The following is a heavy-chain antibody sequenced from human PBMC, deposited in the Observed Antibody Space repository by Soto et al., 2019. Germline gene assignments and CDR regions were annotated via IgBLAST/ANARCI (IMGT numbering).Heavy chain of an antibody. CDR3: AHTYSSSWEPNWFHP. J-gene: IGHJ5*02. V-gene: IGHV4-34*01. CDR2: INHSGST. Sequence: PSETLSLTCAVYGGSFSGYYWTWIRQPPGTGLEWIGEINHSGSTNYNPSLKSRVTISVDTSKNQVVLTMTNMDPVDTATYYCAHTYSSSWEPNWFHPWGQGTLVTVSS. D-gene: IGHD6-13*01. CDR1: GGSFSGYY.